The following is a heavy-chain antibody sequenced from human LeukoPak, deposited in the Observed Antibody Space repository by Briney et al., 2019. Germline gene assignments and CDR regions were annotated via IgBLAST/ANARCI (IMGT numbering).Heavy chain of an antibody. V-gene: IGHV3-30-3*01. J-gene: IGHJ6*02. CDR3: AREEQWRYYCGMDV. Sequence: GGSLRLSCAASGFTFSSYAMHWVRQAPGKGLEWVAVISYDGSNKYYADSVKGRFTISRDNAKNSLYLQMNSLRAEDTAVYYCAREEQWRYYCGMDVWGQGTTVTVSS. CDR2: ISYDGSNK. D-gene: IGHD6-19*01. CDR1: GFTFSSYA.